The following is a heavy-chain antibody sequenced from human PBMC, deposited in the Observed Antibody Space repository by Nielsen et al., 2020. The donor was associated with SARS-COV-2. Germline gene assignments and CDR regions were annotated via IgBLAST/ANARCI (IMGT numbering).Heavy chain of an antibody. Sequence: GESLKISCAASGFTFDDYGMSWVRQAPGKGLEWVSGINWNGGSTGYADSVKGRFTISRDNSKKTLYLQMNSLRAEDTAVYYCARPPIKTFYYDSSGVNWGQGTLVTVSS. V-gene: IGHV3-20*04. CDR1: GFTFDDYG. J-gene: IGHJ4*02. D-gene: IGHD3-22*01. CDR2: INWNGGST. CDR3: ARPPIKTFYYDSSGVN.